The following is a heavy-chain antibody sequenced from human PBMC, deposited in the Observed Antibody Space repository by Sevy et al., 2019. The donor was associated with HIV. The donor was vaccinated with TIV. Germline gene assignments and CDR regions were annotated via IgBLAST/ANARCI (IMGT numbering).Heavy chain of an antibody. V-gene: IGHV4-59*08. Sequence: SETLSLTCTVSGGSITSLYWNWIRQPPGKGLEWIANIDYNGHINYNPSLKSRVTLSLDTSKNQFYPRLSSVTAADTAMYYCAGENAWGRGYSWGQGTLVTVSS. CDR1: GGSITSLY. CDR2: IDYNGHI. J-gene: IGHJ4*02. CDR3: AGENAWGRGYS. D-gene: IGHD1-26*01.